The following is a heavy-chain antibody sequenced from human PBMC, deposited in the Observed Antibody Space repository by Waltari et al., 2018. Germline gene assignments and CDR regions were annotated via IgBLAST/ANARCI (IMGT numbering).Heavy chain of an antibody. CDR3: ASTSIAALAYYFDY. CDR1: DRSFSGYY. J-gene: IGHJ4*02. CDR2: INHSGST. D-gene: IGHD6-6*01. Sequence: QVQLQQWGAGLLKPSETLSLTCAVHDRSFSGYYWSWIRQPPGKGLEWIGEINHSGSTNYNPSLKSRVTISVDTSKNQFSLKLSSVTAADTAVYYCASTSIAALAYYFDYWGQGTLVTVSS. V-gene: IGHV4-34*01.